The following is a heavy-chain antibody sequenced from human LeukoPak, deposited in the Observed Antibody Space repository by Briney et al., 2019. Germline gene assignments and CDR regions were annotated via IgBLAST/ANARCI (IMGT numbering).Heavy chain of an antibody. Sequence: SETLSLTCAVYGGSFSGYYWSWIRQPPGKGLEWIGEINHSGSTNYNPSLKGRVTISVDTSKNQFSLKLSSVTAADTAVYYCARDWRGWSNDYWGQGTLVTVSS. J-gene: IGHJ4*02. D-gene: IGHD6-19*01. CDR1: GGSFSGYY. CDR3: ARDWRGWSNDY. CDR2: INHSGST. V-gene: IGHV4-34*01.